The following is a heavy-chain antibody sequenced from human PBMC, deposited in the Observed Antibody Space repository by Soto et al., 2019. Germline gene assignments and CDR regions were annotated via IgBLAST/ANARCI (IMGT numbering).Heavy chain of an antibody. V-gene: IGHV4-39*01. CDR1: GGSISSSSYY. CDR3: ARRLVGAMDY. Sequence: QLQLQESGPGLVKPSETLSLTCTVSGGSISSSSYYWGWIRQPPGKGLEWIGSIYYSGSTYYNPSLKSRVTIPVDTSKNQFSLKLSSVTAADTAVYYCARRLVGAMDYWGQGTLVTVSS. D-gene: IGHD1-26*01. J-gene: IGHJ4*02. CDR2: IYYSGST.